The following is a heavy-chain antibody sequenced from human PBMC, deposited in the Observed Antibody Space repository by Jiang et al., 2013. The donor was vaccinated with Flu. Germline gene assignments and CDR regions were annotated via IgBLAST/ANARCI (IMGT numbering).Heavy chain of an antibody. V-gene: IGHV4-34*01. CDR1: SLSGFY. D-gene: IGHD3-22*01. Sequence: SLSGFYWSWIRQTPGKGLEWIGEINHRGETNYNPSLKSRVTTSLDASKNQFSLELTSVTATDAAVYYCSSRAHYYDGSAYYLWGQGTLVSVSS. J-gene: IGHJ4*02. CDR3: SSRAHYYDGSAYYL. CDR2: INHRGET.